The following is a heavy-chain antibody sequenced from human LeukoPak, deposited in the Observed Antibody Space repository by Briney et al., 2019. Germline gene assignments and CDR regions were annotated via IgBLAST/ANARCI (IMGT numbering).Heavy chain of an antibody. J-gene: IGHJ4*02. D-gene: IGHD6-19*01. CDR2: ISYDGSNK. CDR3: AKGYSSGWQGFDY. CDR1: GFTFSSYG. V-gene: IGHV3-30*18. Sequence: GVSLRLSCAASGFTFSSYGMHWVRQAPGKGLEWVAVISYDGSNKYYADSVKGRFTISRDNSKNTLYLQMNSLRAEDTAVYYCAKGYSSGWQGFDYWGQGTLVTVSS.